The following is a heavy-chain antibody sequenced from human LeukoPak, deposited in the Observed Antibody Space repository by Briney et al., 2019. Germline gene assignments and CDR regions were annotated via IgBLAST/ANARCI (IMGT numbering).Heavy chain of an antibody. CDR3: ARDSEIRIFGASRDYYYYYMDV. D-gene: IGHD3-3*01. CDR2: INPSGGST. Sequence: GASVKDSCKASGYTFTSYYMHWVRLAPGQGLEWMGIINPSGGSTSYAQKFQGRVTMTRDTSTSTVYMELSSLRSEDTAVYYCARDSEIRIFGASRDYYYYYMDVWGKGTTVTVSS. J-gene: IGHJ6*03. CDR1: GYTFTSYY. V-gene: IGHV1-46*01.